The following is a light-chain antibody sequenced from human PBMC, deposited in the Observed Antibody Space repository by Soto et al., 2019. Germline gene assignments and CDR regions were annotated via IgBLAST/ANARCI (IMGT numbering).Light chain of an antibody. CDR3: QKYNSAPLT. V-gene: IGKV1-27*01. CDR1: QVINNY. Sequence: DIQMTQSPSSLSASVGDRVTITCRASQVINNYLAWYQQKPGKVPKLLIYAASTLQSGVPFRFSGSGSGTDFTLTISSLQPEDVANYYCQKYNSAPLTFGKGTKVEIK. CDR2: AAS. J-gene: IGKJ1*01.